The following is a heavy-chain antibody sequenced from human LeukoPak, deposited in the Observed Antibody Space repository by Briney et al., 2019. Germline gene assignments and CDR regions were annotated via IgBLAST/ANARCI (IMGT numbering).Heavy chain of an antibody. CDR3: ARVYYYGSGKGYGMDV. V-gene: IGHV4-4*07. CDR1: GGSISSYY. J-gene: IGHJ6*02. D-gene: IGHD3-10*01. CDR2: IYTSGST. Sequence: SETLSLTCTVSGGSISSYYWGWIRQPAGKGLEWIGRIYTSGSTNYNPSLKSRVTMSVDTSKNQFSLKLSSVTAADTAVYYCARVYYYGSGKGYGMDVWGQGTTVTVSS.